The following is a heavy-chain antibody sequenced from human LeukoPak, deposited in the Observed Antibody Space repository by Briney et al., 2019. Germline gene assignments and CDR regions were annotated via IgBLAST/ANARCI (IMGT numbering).Heavy chain of an antibody. CDR1: GFTFSSYW. J-gene: IGHJ6*03. CDR3: ARGHDYYYMDV. V-gene: IGHV3-7*01. Sequence: PGGSLRLSCTASGFTFSSYWMSWVRQAPGEGLEWVANINQDASEKYYVDSVKGRFTISRDNAKNSLYLQMNSLRAEDTAVYYCARGHDYYYMDVWGKGTTVTVSS. CDR2: INQDASEK.